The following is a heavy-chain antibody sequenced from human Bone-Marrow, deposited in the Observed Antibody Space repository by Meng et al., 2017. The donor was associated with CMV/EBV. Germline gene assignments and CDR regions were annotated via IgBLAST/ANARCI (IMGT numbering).Heavy chain of an antibody. Sequence: SETLSLTCTVSGGSISSSSYYWGWIRQPPGKGLEWIGYIYYSGSTNYNPSLKSRVTISVDTSKNQFSLKLSSVTAADTAVYYCARDGSSWSYYFDYWGQGTLVTVSS. J-gene: IGHJ4*02. CDR1: GGSISSSSYY. D-gene: IGHD6-13*01. CDR3: ARDGSSWSYYFDY. V-gene: IGHV4-61*01. CDR2: IYYSGST.